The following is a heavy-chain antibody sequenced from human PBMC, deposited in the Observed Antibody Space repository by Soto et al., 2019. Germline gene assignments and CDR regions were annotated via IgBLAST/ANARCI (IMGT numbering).Heavy chain of an antibody. Sequence: ASVKVSCKASGYTFTGYYMHWLRQAPGQGLEWMGWINPNSGGTNYAQKFQGWVTMTRDTSISTAYMELSRLRSDDTAVYYCARDYRDIVVVPAASYETYYYYMDVWGKGTTVTVSS. CDR3: ARDYRDIVVVPAASYETYYYYMDV. CDR2: INPNSGGT. V-gene: IGHV1-2*04. D-gene: IGHD2-2*01. J-gene: IGHJ6*03. CDR1: GYTFTGYY.